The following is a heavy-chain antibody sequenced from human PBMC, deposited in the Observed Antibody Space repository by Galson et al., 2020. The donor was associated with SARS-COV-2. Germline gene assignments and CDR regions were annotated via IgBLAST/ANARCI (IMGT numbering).Heavy chain of an antibody. CDR2: TYYRSQWFN. D-gene: IGHD3-10*01. Sequence: SETLSLTCAISGDSVSSNSAAWNWIRRSPSRGLEWLGRTYYRSQWFNDYAVSLRSRITISSDTPRNQFSLQLTSVTPEDTAVYYCTRGGYYYSGSDSSSYYYGMDVWGQGTTVSVSS. CDR1: GDSVSSNSAA. V-gene: IGHV6-1*01. J-gene: IGHJ6*02. CDR3: TRGGYYYSGSDSSSYYYGMDV.